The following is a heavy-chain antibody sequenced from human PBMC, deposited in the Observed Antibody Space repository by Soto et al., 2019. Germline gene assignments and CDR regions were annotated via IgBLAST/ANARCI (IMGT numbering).Heavy chain of an antibody. Sequence: GGSLRLSCAASGFTFTNCDMHWVRQAPGKGLEWMALILHDGSAEYYADSVKGRFTISRDNSKNTLYLQMNSLRAEDTAVYYCARSRDGYSFYFYYGMDGWGQGTTVTVSS. CDR3: ARSRDGYSFYFYYGMDG. D-gene: IGHD4-4*01. V-gene: IGHV3-30*03. CDR2: ILHDGSAE. CDR1: GFTFTNCD. J-gene: IGHJ6*02.